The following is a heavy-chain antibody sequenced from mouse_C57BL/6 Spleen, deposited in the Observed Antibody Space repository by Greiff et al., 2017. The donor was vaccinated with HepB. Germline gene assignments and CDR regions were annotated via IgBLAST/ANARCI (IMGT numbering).Heavy chain of an antibody. CDR2: IDPEDGET. Sequence: DVKLQESGAELVKPGASVKLSCTASGFNIKDYYMHWVKQRTEQGLEWIGRIDPEDGETKYAPKFQGKATITADTSSNTAYLQLSSLTSEDTAVYYCARRLGITTVVGDYWGQGTTLTVSS. V-gene: IGHV14-2*01. J-gene: IGHJ2*01. CDR3: ARRLGITTVVGDY. D-gene: IGHD1-1*01. CDR1: GFNIKDYY.